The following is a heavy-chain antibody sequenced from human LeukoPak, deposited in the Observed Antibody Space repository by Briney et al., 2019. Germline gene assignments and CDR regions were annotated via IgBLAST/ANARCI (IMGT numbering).Heavy chain of an antibody. V-gene: IGHV4-4*07. CDR1: GDSISSYY. CDR2: IDSTGST. J-gene: IGHJ6*03. Sequence: AETLSLTCTVSGDSISSYYWSWIRQPAGKGLEWIGRIDSTGSTHYNPSLKRQVTMSIDTSKNQFSLKLSSVTAADTAVYYCAKDGLMDVWGKGTTVTVSS. CDR3: AKDGLMDV.